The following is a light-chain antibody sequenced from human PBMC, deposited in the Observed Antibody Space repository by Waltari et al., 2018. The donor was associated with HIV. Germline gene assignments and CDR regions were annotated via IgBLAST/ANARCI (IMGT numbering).Light chain of an antibody. CDR2: DVS. CDR1: GSDVGGYNY. CDR3: CSYAGSYVEV. V-gene: IGLV2-11*01. Sequence: QSDLTQPRSVSGSPGQSLTISCTGTGSDVGGYNYVSWYQQHPGKAPKLMIYDVSKRPSGVLDRFSGSKSGNTASLTISGLQAEDEADYYCCSYAGSYVEVFGGGTKLTVL. J-gene: IGLJ2*01.